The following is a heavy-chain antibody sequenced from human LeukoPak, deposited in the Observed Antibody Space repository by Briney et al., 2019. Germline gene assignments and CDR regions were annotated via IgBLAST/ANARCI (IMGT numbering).Heavy chain of an antibody. CDR2: IRYDGSNK. J-gene: IGHJ4*02. D-gene: IGHD3-22*01. V-gene: IGHV3-30*02. CDR3: AKDLISYYDSSGYPRPDY. CDR1: GFTFSSYG. Sequence: GGCLRLSCAASGFTFSSYGMHWVRQAPGKGLEWVAFIRYDGSNKYYADSVKGRFTISRDNSKNTLYLQMNSLRAEDTAVYYCAKDLISYYDSSGYPRPDYWGQGTLVTVSS.